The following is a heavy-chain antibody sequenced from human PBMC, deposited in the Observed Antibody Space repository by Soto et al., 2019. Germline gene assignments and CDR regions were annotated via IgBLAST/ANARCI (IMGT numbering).Heavy chain of an antibody. J-gene: IGHJ4*02. Sequence: EVQLVESGGGLVQPGGSLKLSCATSGFTFSGSAIHWVRQASWKGLEWVGRIRSNGRTAYAASMQGRFTISKDDSRKTSYLQLNSLTAEDTAVYYCARLDCSGGSCYPYYFEHWGQGALVTVSA. D-gene: IGHD2-15*01. V-gene: IGHV3-73*02. CDR1: GFTFSGSA. CDR2: IRSNGRT. CDR3: ARLDCSGGSCYPYYFEH.